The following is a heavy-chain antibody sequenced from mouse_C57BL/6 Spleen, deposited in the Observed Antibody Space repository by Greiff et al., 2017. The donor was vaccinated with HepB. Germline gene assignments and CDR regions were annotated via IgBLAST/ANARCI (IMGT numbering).Heavy chain of an antibody. D-gene: IGHD1-1*01. CDR1: GYTFPSYW. J-gene: IGHJ1*03. CDR2: LDPSDSYP. CDR3: ARGDTTVDGWYFDV. Sequence: QVQLQPPGAELVRPGTSVKLSCKASGYTFPSYWMHWVKQRPGQGLEWIGVLDPSDSYPNYNQKFKGKATLTLDTSSSTADMQLSSLTSEDSAVFYCARGDTTVDGWYFDVWGTGTTVTVSS. V-gene: IGHV1-59*01.